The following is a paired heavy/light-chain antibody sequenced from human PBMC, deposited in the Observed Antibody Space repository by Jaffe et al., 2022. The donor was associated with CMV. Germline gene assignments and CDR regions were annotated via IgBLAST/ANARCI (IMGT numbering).Light chain of an antibody. J-gene: IGLJ2*01. V-gene: IGLV1-51*01. CDR1: RSNIGNNY. CDR2: END. Sequence: QSVLTQPPSVSAAPGQKVTISCSGRRSNIGNNYVSWYQQLPGAAPRLLIYENDKRPSGIPDRFSASKSGTSATLGITGLQTGDEADYFCASWDGSLIAGVFGGGTKLTVL. CDR3: ASWDGSLIAGV.
Heavy chain of an antibody. CDR1: GFPFSSYA. Sequence: QMHLVESGGGVVQSGTSLRLSCEASGFPFSSYAMHWVRQAPGKGLEWVAIIWYDGVNKLYADAVKGRFTISRDNSKNTLFLQMNSLAVEDTAVYYCAREGGYCSSSNCYNSRLDPWGQGTRVTVSS. CDR3: AREGGYCSSSNCYNSRLDP. D-gene: IGHD2-2*02. CDR2: IWYDGVNK. V-gene: IGHV3-33*01. J-gene: IGHJ5*02.